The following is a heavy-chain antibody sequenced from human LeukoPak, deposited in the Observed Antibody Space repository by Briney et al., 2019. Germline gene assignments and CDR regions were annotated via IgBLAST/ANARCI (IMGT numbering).Heavy chain of an antibody. CDR2: IWYDGSNK. D-gene: IGHD6-19*01. Sequence: GGSLRLSCAASGFTFSSYGMHWVRQAPGKGLEWVAVIWYDGSNKYYADSVKGRFTISRDNSKNTLYLQMNSLRAEDTAVYYCARDGGAQWLAFDYWGQGTLVTVSS. CDR1: GFTFSSYG. J-gene: IGHJ4*02. V-gene: IGHV3-33*01. CDR3: ARDGGAQWLAFDY.